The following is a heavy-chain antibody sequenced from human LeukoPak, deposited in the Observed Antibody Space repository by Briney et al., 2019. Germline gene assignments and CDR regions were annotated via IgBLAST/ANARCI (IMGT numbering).Heavy chain of an antibody. CDR1: GFTFSSYG. CDR2: RRYDGSNK. J-gene: IGHJ4*02. Sequence: GGSLRLSCAASGFTFSSYGMHWVRQAPGKGLEWVAFRRYDGSNKYYADSVKGRFTISRDNSKNTLYLQMNSLRAEDTAVYYCAKDALGIVVVPAASIDYWGQGTLITVSS. CDR3: AKDALGIVVVPAASIDY. V-gene: IGHV3-30*02. D-gene: IGHD2-2*01.